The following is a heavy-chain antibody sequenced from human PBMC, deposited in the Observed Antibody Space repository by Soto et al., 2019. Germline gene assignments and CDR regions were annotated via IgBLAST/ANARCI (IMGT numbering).Heavy chain of an antibody. J-gene: IGHJ4*02. Sequence: SETLSLTCAVYGGSFSGYDWSWIRQPPGKGLEWIGEINHSGSTNYNPSLKSRVTISVDTSKNQFSLKLSSVTAADTAVYYCGREVRGVILYYFDYWGQGTLVTVSS. V-gene: IGHV4-34*01. CDR2: INHSGST. CDR3: GREVRGVILYYFDY. D-gene: IGHD3-10*01. CDR1: GGSFSGYD.